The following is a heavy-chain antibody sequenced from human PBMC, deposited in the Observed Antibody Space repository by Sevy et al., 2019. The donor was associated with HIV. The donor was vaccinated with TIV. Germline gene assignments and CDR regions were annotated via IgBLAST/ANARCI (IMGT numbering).Heavy chain of an antibody. V-gene: IGHV3-9*01. D-gene: IGHD6-13*01. Sequence: GGSLRLSCAASGFTFNEYGMHWVRQVPGKGLEWVAGITWNSDNIGYADSAKDRFTISRDNAKKALYLQMNGLRPGDTALYYCAKVRKAASGTGFFDYWGQGTLVTVSS. CDR2: ITWNSDNI. CDR3: AKVRKAASGTGFFDY. J-gene: IGHJ4*02. CDR1: GFTFNEYG.